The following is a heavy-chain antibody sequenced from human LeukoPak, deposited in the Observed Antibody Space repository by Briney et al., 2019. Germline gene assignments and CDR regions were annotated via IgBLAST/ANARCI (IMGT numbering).Heavy chain of an antibody. J-gene: IGHJ6*02. CDR3: MTIASISNYGMDV. V-gene: IGHV3-7*05. Sequence: GGSLRLSCAASGFTFSSCWMSWVRQAPGKGLEWVANIKQDGSEKYYVDSVKGRSTISRDNAKNSLYLQMNSLRAEDTAVYYCMTIASISNYGMDVWGQGTTVTVSS. D-gene: IGHD2-15*01. CDR1: GFTFSSCW. CDR2: IKQDGSEK.